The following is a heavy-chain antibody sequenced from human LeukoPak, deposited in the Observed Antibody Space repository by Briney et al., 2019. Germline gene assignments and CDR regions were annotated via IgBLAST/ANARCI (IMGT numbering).Heavy chain of an antibody. J-gene: IGHJ4*02. CDR1: GGSFSDYY. D-gene: IGHD3-10*01. Sequence: SETLSLTCAVYGGSFSDYYWSWIRQPPGKGLEWIGYIYYSGSTNYNPSLKSRVTISVDTSKNQFSLKLSSVTAADTAVYYCASLIRGYWGQGTLVTVSS. CDR2: IYYSGST. CDR3: ASLIRGY. V-gene: IGHV4-59*08.